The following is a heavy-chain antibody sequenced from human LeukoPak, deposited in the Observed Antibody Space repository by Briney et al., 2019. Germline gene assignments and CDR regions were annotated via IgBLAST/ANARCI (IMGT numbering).Heavy chain of an antibody. CDR3: ASGSSSVGY. D-gene: IGHD6-6*01. J-gene: IGHJ4*02. CDR2: ISWNSGSI. Sequence: PGGSLRLSCAASGFTFDDYAMHWVRQAPGKGLEWVSGISWNSGSIGYADSVKGRFTISRDNAKNSLYLQMNSLRAEDTAVYYCASGSSSVGYWGQGTRVTVSS. CDR1: GFTFDDYA. V-gene: IGHV3-9*01.